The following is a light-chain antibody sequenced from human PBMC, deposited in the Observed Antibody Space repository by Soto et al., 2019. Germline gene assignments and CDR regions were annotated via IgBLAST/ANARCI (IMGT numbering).Light chain of an antibody. CDR1: QSVSGN. CDR3: QQYNNWPPWT. J-gene: IGKJ1*01. CDR2: GAS. V-gene: IGKV3-15*01. Sequence: EIVMTQSPATLSVSPGERATLSCRASQSVSGNLDWYQQKPGQAHRLLIYGASTRATGIPARFSGSGSGTEFTLTISSLQSEDFAVYYCQQYNNWPPWTFG.